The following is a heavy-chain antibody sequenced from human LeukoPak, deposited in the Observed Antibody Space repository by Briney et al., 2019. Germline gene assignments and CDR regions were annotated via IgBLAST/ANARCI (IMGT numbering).Heavy chain of an antibody. D-gene: IGHD3-22*01. Sequence: PGGSLRLSCAASGFAFSSYSMNWVRQAPGKGLEWVSSISSSSSYIYYADSVKGRFTISRDNAKNSLYLQMNSLRAEDTAVYYCARDGSYDSSGYHDYWGQGTLVTVSS. CDR2: ISSSSSYI. V-gene: IGHV3-21*01. CDR1: GFAFSSYS. J-gene: IGHJ4*02. CDR3: ARDGSYDSSGYHDY.